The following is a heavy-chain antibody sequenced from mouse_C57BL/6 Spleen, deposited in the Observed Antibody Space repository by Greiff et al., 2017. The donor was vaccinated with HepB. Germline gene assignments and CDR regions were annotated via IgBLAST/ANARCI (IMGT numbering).Heavy chain of an antibody. D-gene: IGHD2-3*01. J-gene: IGHJ2*01. CDR2: IDPSDSYT. Sequence: QVQLQQPGAELVMPGASVKLSCKASGYTFTSYWMHWVKQRPGQGLEWIGEIDPSDSYTNYNQKFKGKSTLTVDKSSSKAYMQLSSLTSEDSAVYYCARGGYDGYYYFDYWGQGTTLTVSS. V-gene: IGHV1-69*01. CDR1: GYTFTSYW. CDR3: ARGGYDGYYYFDY.